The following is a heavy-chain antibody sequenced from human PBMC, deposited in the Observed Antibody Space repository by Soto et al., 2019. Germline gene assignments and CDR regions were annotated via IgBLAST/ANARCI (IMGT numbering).Heavy chain of an antibody. V-gene: IGHV1-18*01. D-gene: IGHD3-9*01. Sequence: ASVKVSCKASGYTFSSYGISWVRQAPGQGLEWVGWISAYNGNTNYAQKLQGRVTMTTDTSTSTAYMELRSLRSDDTAVYYCARRPYILTGYYYYYYMDVWGKGTTVTVSS. J-gene: IGHJ6*03. CDR2: ISAYNGNT. CDR1: GYTFSSYG. CDR3: ARRPYILTGYYYYYYMDV.